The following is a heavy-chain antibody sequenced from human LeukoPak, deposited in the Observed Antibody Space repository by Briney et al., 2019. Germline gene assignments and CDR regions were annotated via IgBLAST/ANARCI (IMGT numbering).Heavy chain of an antibody. CDR1: GGTFSKYT. V-gene: IGHV1-69*13. CDR2: ITPLFDTA. D-gene: IGHD6-13*01. Sequence: SVKVSCKASGGTFSKYTISWVRQRPGQGLEWMGGITPLFDTANYAQKFQGRVTITADESASTAYMELSSLRSEDTAVYYCARDSSGIRSLIAHWGQGTLVTVSS. CDR3: ARDSSGIRSLIAH. J-gene: IGHJ1*01.